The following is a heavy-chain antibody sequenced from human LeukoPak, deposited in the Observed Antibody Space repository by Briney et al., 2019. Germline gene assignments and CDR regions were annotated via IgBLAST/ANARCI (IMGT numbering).Heavy chain of an antibody. CDR2: IYYSGST. CDR3: ARPAVGANLVHAFDI. V-gene: IGHV4-59*08. D-gene: IGHD1-26*01. CDR1: GGSINSYY. Sequence: SETLSLTCTVSGGSINSYYWSWIRQPPGKGLVGIGYIYYSGSTNYNPSLKSRVTISVDTSKNQFSLKLSSVTAADTAVYYCARPAVGANLVHAFDIWGQGTMVTVSS. J-gene: IGHJ3*02.